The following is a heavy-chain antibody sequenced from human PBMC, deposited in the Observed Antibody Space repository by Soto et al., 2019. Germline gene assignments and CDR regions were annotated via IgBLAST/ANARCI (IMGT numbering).Heavy chain of an antibody. J-gene: IGHJ5*02. CDR3: ARDAEADILTGSDNWFDP. V-gene: IGHV1-2*02. Sequence: QVQLVQSGAEVKKPGASVKVSCKASGYTFTGYYMHWVRQAPGQGLEWMGWINPNSGGTNYAQKFQGRVTMTRDTSISTAYMELSRLRSDDTAVYYCARDAEADILTGSDNWFDPWGQGTLVTVSS. D-gene: IGHD3-9*01. CDR1: GYTFTGYY. CDR2: INPNSGGT.